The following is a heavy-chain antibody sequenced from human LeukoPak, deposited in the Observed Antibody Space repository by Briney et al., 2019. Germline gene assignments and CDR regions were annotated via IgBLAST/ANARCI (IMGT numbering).Heavy chain of an antibody. V-gene: IGHV1-69-2*01. CDR2: VDPEDGET. CDR1: GYTFTDYY. J-gene: IGHJ4*02. Sequence: ASVKVSCKVSGYTFTDYYMHWVQQAPGKGLEWMGLVDPEDGETIYAENFEGRVTITAETSTATDYMELSSLSSEDTAVYYCATVVAHGYSYGTWGQGTLVTVSS. D-gene: IGHD5-18*01. CDR3: ATVVAHGYSYGT.